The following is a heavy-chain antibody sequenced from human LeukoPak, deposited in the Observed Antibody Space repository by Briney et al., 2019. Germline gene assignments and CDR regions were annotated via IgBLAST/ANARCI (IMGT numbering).Heavy chain of an antibody. J-gene: IGHJ3*02. CDR2: IWNDGSNK. CDR3: ASATGDNDAFDI. D-gene: IGHD7-27*01. Sequence: GGSLRLSCAASGFTFSSYVMHWVRQAPGKGLEWVAVIWNDGSNKYFADSVKGRFTISRDSSKNTPYLQMNSLRAEDTAVYYCASATGDNDAFDIWGQGTMVTVSS. V-gene: IGHV3-33*01. CDR1: GFTFSSYV.